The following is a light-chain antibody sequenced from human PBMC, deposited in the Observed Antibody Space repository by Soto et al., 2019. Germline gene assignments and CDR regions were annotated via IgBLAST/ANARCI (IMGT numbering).Light chain of an antibody. CDR1: SSDVGGHNY. CDR2: EVN. CDR3: TSYAGRNIPGL. V-gene: IGLV2-14*01. J-gene: IGLJ3*02. Sequence: QSALTQPASVSGSPGQSITISCTGSSSDVGGHNYVSWYQHHPGKAPKLMIYEVNNRPSGVSNRFSGSKSGNTASLTISGLQAEDEADYYCTSYAGRNIPGLFGGGTKLTVL.